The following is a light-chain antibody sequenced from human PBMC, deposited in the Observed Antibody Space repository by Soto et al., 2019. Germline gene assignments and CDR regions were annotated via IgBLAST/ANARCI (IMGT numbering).Light chain of an antibody. CDR3: LQYYNVPLG. CDR2: DGS. CDR1: QDIDHF. Sequence: DIQMTQSPSSLSASVGDRVTITCQASQDIDHFLNWYQKKPGTAPKLLIYDGSNLDRGVPSRFSGSGSGTHFIFTISSLHPEDIATYYCLQYYNVPLGFGGGTKVEIK. V-gene: IGKV1-33*01. J-gene: IGKJ4*01.